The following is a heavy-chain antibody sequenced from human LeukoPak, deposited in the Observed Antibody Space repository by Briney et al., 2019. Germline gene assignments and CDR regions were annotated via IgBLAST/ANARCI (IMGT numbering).Heavy chain of an antibody. D-gene: IGHD6-13*01. Sequence: GGSLRLSCAASGFTFSSYSMNWVRQAPGKGLEWVSSISSSSSYIYYAGSVKGRFTISRDNAKNSLYLQMNSLRAEDTAVYYCARDSSIYYWGQGTLVTVSS. CDR2: ISSSSSYI. CDR1: GFTFSSYS. CDR3: ARDSSIYY. J-gene: IGHJ4*02. V-gene: IGHV3-21*01.